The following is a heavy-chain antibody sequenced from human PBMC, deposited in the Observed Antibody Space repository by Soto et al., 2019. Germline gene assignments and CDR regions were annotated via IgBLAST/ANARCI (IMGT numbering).Heavy chain of an antibody. V-gene: IGHV6-1*01. D-gene: IGHD2-15*01. CDR2: TYYRSKWYN. CDR3: ARGYCSGGSCYSAGYYFDY. CDR1: GDSVSSNSAA. J-gene: IGHJ4*02. Sequence: SQTLSLTCAISGDSVSSNSAAWNWIRQSPSRGLEWLGRTYYRSKWYNDYAVSVKSRITINPDTSKNQFSQQLSSVTAADTAVYYCARGYCSGGSCYSAGYYFDYWGQGTLVTVSS.